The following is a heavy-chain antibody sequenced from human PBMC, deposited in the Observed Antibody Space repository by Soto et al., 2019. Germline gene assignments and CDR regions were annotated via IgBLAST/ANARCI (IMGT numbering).Heavy chain of an antibody. D-gene: IGHD1-1*01. CDR1: GGSFSGYY. J-gene: IGHJ3*02. Sequence: QVQLQQWGAGLLKPSETLSLTCAVYGGSFSGYYWSWIRQPPGKGLEWIGEISHSGRTNYNPSLKSRVTISIDMSRNHFSLKLSSVTAADTALYYCARVERGTATTVVDAFDIWGQGTMVTVS. CDR3: ARVERGTATTVVDAFDI. V-gene: IGHV4-34*01. CDR2: ISHSGRT.